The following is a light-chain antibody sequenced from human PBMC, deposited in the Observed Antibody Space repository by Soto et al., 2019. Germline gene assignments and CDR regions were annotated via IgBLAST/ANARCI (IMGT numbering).Light chain of an antibody. V-gene: IGKV1-12*01. CDR1: QSISSW. CDR3: QQAYSFPIT. J-gene: IGKJ5*01. Sequence: DIQMTQSPSSVSASVGDRVTITCRASQSISSWLAWYQQKPGKAPKLLIYAASSLQSGVPSRFSGSGSGTDFTLSINSLQPEDFATYYCQQAYSFPITFGQGTRLEIK. CDR2: AAS.